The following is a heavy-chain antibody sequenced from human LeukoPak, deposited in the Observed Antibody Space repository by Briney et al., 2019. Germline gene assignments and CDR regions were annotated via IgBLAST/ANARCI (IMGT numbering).Heavy chain of an antibody. CDR1: GGSFSGYY. D-gene: IGHD6-13*01. J-gene: IGHJ4*02. V-gene: IGHV4-34*01. Sequence: PSETLSLTCAVYGGSFSGYYWSWIRQPPGKGLEWIGEINHSGSTNYDPSLKSRVTISVDTSKNQFSLKLSSVTAADTAVYYCARVPYSSSWIDYWGQGTLVTVSS. CDR2: INHSGST. CDR3: ARVPYSSSWIDY.